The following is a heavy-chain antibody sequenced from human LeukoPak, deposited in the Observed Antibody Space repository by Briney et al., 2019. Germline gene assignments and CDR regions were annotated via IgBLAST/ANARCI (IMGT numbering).Heavy chain of an antibody. CDR1: GGTFSSYA. D-gene: IGHD6-13*01. J-gene: IGHJ4*02. Sequence: ASVKVSCKASGGTFSSYAISWVRQAPGQGLEWMGWINPNSGGTNYAQKFQGRVTMTRDTSISTAYMELSRLRSDDTAVYYCASYSSSFGHFDYWGQGTLVTVSS. CDR2: INPNSGGT. V-gene: IGHV1-2*02. CDR3: ASYSSSFGHFDY.